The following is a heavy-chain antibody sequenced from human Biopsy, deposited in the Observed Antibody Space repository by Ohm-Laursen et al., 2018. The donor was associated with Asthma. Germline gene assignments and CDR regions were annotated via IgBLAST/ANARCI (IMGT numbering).Heavy chain of an antibody. J-gene: IGHJ4*02. Sequence: GTLSLTCTVSGVSIRSYYWTWIRQPPGKGLEWIGNIHYSGSTYSNPSLKSRVTISVDTSKKQISLRLSSVIAADTAVYYCEGFCSGGNCPDHWGQGTLVTVSS. CDR2: IHYSGST. V-gene: IGHV4-59*01. CDR1: GVSIRSYY. D-gene: IGHD2-15*01. CDR3: EGFCSGGNCPDH.